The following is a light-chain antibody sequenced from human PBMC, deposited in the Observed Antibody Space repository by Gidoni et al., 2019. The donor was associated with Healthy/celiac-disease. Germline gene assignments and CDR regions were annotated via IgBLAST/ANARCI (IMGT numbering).Light chain of an antibody. CDR3: QSYDSCLSGSVV. CDR2: GTS. CDR1: SSNIGAGYD. J-gene: IGLJ2*01. V-gene: IGLV1-40*01. Sequence: QSVLTQPPSVSGAPGQRVTIPCTGSSSNIGAGYDVHWYQQLPGTAPKLLISGTSNRPSGVPDRFSGSKSGTSASLAITGLQAEDEADYSCQSYDSCLSGSVVFGGGTKLTVL.